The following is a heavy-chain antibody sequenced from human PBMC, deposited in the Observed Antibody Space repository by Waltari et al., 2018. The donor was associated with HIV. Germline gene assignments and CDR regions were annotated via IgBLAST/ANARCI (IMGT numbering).Heavy chain of an antibody. CDR1: GYTLTALS. CDR2: FDPEDGET. D-gene: IGHD3-16*01. J-gene: IGHJ6*02. CDR3: ATAPAMITFGGVLYGMDV. V-gene: IGHV1-24*01. Sequence: QVQLVQSGAEVKKPGASVKVSCKVSGYTLTALSMHWVRQAPGKGLEWMGGFDPEDGETIYAQKFQGRVTMTEDTSTDTAYMELSSLRSEDTAVYYCATAPAMITFGGVLYGMDVWGQGTTVTVSS.